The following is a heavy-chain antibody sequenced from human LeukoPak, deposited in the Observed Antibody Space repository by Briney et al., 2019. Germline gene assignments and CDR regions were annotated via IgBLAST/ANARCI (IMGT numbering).Heavy chain of an antibody. CDR1: GYTFTSYG. D-gene: IGHD2-2*01. CDR3: ARDPRYCSSTSCYHYYYYYGMDV. J-gene: IGHJ6*02. Sequence: GASVKVSCKASGYTFTSYGISWVRQAPGQGLEWMGWISAYNGNTNYAQKLQGRVTMTTDTSTSTAYMELRSLRSDDTAVYYCARDPRYCSSTSCYHYYYYYGMDVWGQGATVTVSS. V-gene: IGHV1-18*01. CDR2: ISAYNGNT.